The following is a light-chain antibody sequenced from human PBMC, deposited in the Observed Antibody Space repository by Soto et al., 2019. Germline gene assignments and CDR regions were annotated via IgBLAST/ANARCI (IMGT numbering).Light chain of an antibody. V-gene: IGKV1-12*01. Sequence: DLQMTQSPSFVAASVGDRVTITCRASQGISSWLAWYQHKPGRAPKLLIHAASSLESGVPTRFSGKGSVTDFPLPISSLQPEDFATYYCRQPTSFLLTGGGGTKVEI. J-gene: IGKJ4*01. CDR3: RQPTSFLLT. CDR2: AAS. CDR1: QGISSW.